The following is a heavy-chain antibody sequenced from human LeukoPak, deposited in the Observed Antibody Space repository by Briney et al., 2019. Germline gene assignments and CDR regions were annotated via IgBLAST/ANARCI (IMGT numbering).Heavy chain of an antibody. J-gene: IGHJ5*01. CDR3: AKEPREYCSSTSCPNWFDS. CDR2: ISASGGTT. CDR1: GFTFNNYA. D-gene: IGHD2-2*01. V-gene: IGHV3-23*01. Sequence: GGSLRLSCAASGFTFNNYAMSWIRQAPGKGLEWVSAISASGGTTYYADSVKGRFTISRDNSENTLFLQMNSLRAEDTAVYYCAKEPREYCSSTSCPNWFDSWGQGTLVTVSS.